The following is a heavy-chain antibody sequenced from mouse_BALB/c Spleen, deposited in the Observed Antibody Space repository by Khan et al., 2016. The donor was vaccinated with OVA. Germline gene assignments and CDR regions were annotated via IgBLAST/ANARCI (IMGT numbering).Heavy chain of an antibody. Sequence: EVQLQESGPGLVKPSQSLSLTCTVTGYSITSDYAWNWIRQFPGNRLEWMGYIKYSGITSYNPSLKSRISITRDTSKNQFFLQLNSVTTEDTATYYCARSGTISTVVVTDFDFGGQGTTLTVSS. CDR2: IKYSGIT. J-gene: IGHJ2*01. CDR3: ARSGTISTVVVTDFDF. D-gene: IGHD1-1*01. V-gene: IGHV3-2*02. CDR1: GYSITSDYA.